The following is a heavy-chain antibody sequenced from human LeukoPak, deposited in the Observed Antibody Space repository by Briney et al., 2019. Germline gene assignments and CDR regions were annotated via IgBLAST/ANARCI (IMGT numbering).Heavy chain of an antibody. D-gene: IGHD6-6*01. CDR3: AKDIGRPGYYYYYGIDV. V-gene: IGHV3-9*01. Sequence: GGSLRLSCAASGFTFDDYAMHWVRQAPGKGLEWVSGISWNSGSIGYADSVKGRFTISRGNAKNSLYLQMNSLRAEDTALYYCAKDIGRPGYYYYYGIDVWGQGTTVTVSS. CDR2: ISWNSGSI. J-gene: IGHJ6*02. CDR1: GFTFDDYA.